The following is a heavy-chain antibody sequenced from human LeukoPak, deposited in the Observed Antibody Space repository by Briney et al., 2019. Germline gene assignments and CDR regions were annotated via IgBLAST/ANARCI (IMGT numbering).Heavy chain of an antibody. CDR2: ISAYNGNT. D-gene: IGHD6-13*01. CDR1: GYTFTSYG. J-gene: IGHJ6*04. V-gene: IGHV1-18*04. CDR3: ARVGAAVLDYYYGMDV. Sequence: ASVKVSCKASGYTFTSYGISWVRQPPGQGLEWMGWISAYNGNTNYAQKLQGRVTMTTDTSTSTAYMELRSLRSDDTAVYYCARVGAAVLDYYYGMDVWGKGTTVTVSS.